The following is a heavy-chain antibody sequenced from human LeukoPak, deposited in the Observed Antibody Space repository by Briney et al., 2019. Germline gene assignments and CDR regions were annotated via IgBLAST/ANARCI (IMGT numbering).Heavy chain of an antibody. Sequence: GGSLRLSCAASGFTFTNAWMSWVRQAPGKGLEWVGRIKSKIDGGTPDYAAPVKGRFTISRDDSKNTLYLQMNSLKTEDTAVYYCSTDPIAVAGTGTDFWGQGTLVTVSS. J-gene: IGHJ4*02. V-gene: IGHV3-15*01. CDR2: IKSKIDGGTP. CDR3: STDPIAVAGTGTDF. CDR1: GFTFTNAW. D-gene: IGHD6-19*01.